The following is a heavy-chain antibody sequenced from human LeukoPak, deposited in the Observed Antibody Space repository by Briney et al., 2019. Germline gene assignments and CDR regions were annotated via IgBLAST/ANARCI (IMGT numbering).Heavy chain of an antibody. J-gene: IGHJ4*02. V-gene: IGHV3-33*06. Sequence: PGRSLRLSCAASGFTFSSYGMHWVRQAPGKGLEWVAVIWYDGSNKYYTDSVKGRFTISRDNSKNTLYLQMNSLRAEDTAVYYCAKDVWGYCGGDCSFDYWGQGTLVTVSS. D-gene: IGHD2-21*01. CDR1: GFTFSSYG. CDR2: IWYDGSNK. CDR3: AKDVWGYCGGDCSFDY.